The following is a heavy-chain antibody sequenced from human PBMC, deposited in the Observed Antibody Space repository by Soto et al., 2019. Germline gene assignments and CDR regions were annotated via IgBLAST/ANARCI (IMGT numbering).Heavy chain of an antibody. CDR1: GYTFTSYA. D-gene: IGHD6-19*01. J-gene: IGHJ4*02. Sequence: XSVKVSCKASGYTFTSYAMHWVRQAPGQRLEWMGWINAGNGNTKYSQKFQGRVTITRDTSASTAYMELSSLRSEDTAVYYCARDFFYSSGWYGYWGQGTLVTVSS. V-gene: IGHV1-3*01. CDR3: ARDFFYSSGWYGY. CDR2: INAGNGNT.